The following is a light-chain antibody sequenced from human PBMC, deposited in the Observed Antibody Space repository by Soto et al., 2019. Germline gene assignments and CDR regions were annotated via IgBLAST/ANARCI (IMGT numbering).Light chain of an antibody. CDR1: SSDLGNYNS. J-gene: IGLJ3*02. V-gene: IGLV2-14*01. CDR3: SSYTNINTRV. Sequence: QSALTQPASVSGSPGQSITLSCTGTSSDLGNYNSVSWYQQHPGKAPELMIYEVSNRPSGVSNRFSGSKSGNTASLTISGLQAEDEADYYCSSYTNINTRVFGGGTKVTVL. CDR2: EVS.